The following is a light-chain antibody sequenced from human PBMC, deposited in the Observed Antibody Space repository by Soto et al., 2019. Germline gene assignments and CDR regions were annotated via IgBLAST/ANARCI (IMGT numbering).Light chain of an antibody. CDR3: SVWDDSLKGYV. J-gene: IGLJ1*01. V-gene: IGLV1-47*01. CDR1: SSNIGSDF. Sequence: QSVLTQPPSASGTPGQRVTISCSGSSSNIGSDFVYWYQQLPGTAPKLLIYHNYQRPSGVPDRFSGSKSGTSASLAISDLRSEDEGDYYCSVWDDSLKGYVFGAGTKVTVL. CDR2: HNY.